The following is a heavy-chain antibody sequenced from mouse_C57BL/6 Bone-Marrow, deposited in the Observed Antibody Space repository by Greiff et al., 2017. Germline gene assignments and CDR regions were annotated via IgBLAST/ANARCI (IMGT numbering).Heavy chain of an antibody. D-gene: IGHD2-5*01. CDR1: GYTFTSYW. J-gene: IGHJ2*01. V-gene: IGHV1-69*01. Sequence: VQLQQPGAELVMPGASVKLSCKASGYTFTSYWMHWVKQRPGQGLEWIGEIDPSDSYTNYNQTFKGKSTLTVDKSSSTAYMQLSSLTSEDSAVYYCARDYSNLYYFDYWGQGTTLTVSS. CDR2: IDPSDSYT. CDR3: ARDYSNLYYFDY.